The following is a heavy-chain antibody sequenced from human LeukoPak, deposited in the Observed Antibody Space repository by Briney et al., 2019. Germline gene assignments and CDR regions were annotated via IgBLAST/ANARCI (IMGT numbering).Heavy chain of an antibody. J-gene: IGHJ4*02. CDR3: ARDRGITIFGVAGF. V-gene: IGHV3-9*01. Sequence: GGSLRLSCAASGFTFDDYAMHWVRQAPGKGLEWVSGISWNSGSIGYADSVKGRFTISRDNAKNSLYLQMNSLRVEDTAVYYCARDRGITIFGVAGFWGQGTLLTVSP. CDR2: ISWNSGSI. D-gene: IGHD3-3*01. CDR1: GFTFDDYA.